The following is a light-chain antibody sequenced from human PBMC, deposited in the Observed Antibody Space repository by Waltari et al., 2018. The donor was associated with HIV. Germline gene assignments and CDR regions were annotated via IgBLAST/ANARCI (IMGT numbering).Light chain of an antibody. CDR3: AAWDDSLSVLYV. CDR1: SSTAGFNY. CDR2: RNN. V-gene: IGLV1-47*01. Sequence: QSVLTRPPSASGSPGQRVTLACSGTSSTAGFNYVSWYRQLPGTAPKLLIYRNNQRPSGVPDRFSASKSGTSASLAISGLRSEDEADYYCAAWDDSLSVLYVFGTGTKVTVL. J-gene: IGLJ1*01.